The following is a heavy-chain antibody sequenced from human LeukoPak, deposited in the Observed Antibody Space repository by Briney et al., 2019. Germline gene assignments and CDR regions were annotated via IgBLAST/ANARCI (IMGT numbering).Heavy chain of an antibody. Sequence: GGSRRLSCAASVFTVSSNYMSWVRQAPGKGLEWVSVSGGSTYYADSVKGRFTISRDNSKNTLYLQMNSLRGVDTAVYYCARERSNYYYMDVWGKGTTVTVSS. CDR3: ARERSNYYYMDV. CDR1: VFTVSSNY. V-gene: IGHV3-53*01. D-gene: IGHD3/OR15-3a*01. J-gene: IGHJ6*03. CDR2: SGGST.